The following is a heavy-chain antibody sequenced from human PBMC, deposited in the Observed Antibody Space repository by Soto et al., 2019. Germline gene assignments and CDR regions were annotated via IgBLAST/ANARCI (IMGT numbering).Heavy chain of an antibody. CDR2: IYYSGST. D-gene: IGHD1-20*01. CDR3: ARVPYNCNQVFDP. J-gene: IGHJ5*02. V-gene: IGHV4-59*01. CDR1: GGSISSYY. Sequence: SETLSLTCTVSGGSISSYYWSWIRQPPGKGLEWIGYIYYSGSTNYKPSLKSRATISVYTSKNQCSLYLCSVTAADPAVYYSARVPYNCNQVFDPCCQGTLVTVSS.